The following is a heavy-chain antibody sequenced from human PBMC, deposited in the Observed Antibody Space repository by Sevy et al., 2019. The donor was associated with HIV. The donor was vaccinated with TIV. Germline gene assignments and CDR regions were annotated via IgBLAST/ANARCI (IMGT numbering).Heavy chain of an antibody. CDR2: IIPIFGTA. D-gene: IGHD6-19*01. V-gene: IGHV1-69*13. CDR1: GGTFSSYA. Sequence: ASVKVSCKASGGTFSSYAISWVRQAPGQGLEWMGGIIPIFGTANYAQKFQGRVTITADESTSTAYMELSSLRSEDTAVYYCARAVAGTGHYYYYYGMDVWGQGTTLTVSS. CDR3: ARAVAGTGHYYYYYGMDV. J-gene: IGHJ6*02.